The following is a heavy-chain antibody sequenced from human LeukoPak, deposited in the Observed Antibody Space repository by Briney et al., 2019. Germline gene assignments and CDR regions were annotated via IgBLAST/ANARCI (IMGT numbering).Heavy chain of an antibody. D-gene: IGHD3-22*01. V-gene: IGHV3-23*01. CDR1: GFTFSSYA. CDR3: AKDPSAGYYDSSGYYFPSRDDAFDI. Sequence: PGGSLRLSCAASGFTFSSYAMSWVRQAPGKGLEWVSAISGSGGSTYYADSVKGRFTISRDNSKNTLYLQMNSLRAEDTAVYYCAKDPSAGYYDSSGYYFPSRDDAFDIWGHGTMVTVSS. CDR2: ISGSGGST. J-gene: IGHJ3*02.